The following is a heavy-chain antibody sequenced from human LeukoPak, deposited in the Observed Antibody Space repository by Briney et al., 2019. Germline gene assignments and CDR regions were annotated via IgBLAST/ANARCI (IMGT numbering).Heavy chain of an antibody. J-gene: IGHJ4*02. Sequence: GGSLRLSCAGSGFIFNNYAMHWVRQPPGKGLEWVSGISWNSGSIDYADSVKGRFIISRDNAKNSLYLQMNSLRVEDTAFYYCAKGNRRHYTSGPNPDSLHWGQGALVTVSS. CDR3: AKGNRRHYTSGPNPDSLH. D-gene: IGHD6-19*01. V-gene: IGHV3-9*01. CDR1: GFIFNNYA. CDR2: ISWNSGSI.